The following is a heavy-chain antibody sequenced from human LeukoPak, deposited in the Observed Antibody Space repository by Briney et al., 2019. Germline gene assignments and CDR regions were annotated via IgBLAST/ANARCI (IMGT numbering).Heavy chain of an antibody. CDR2: MNPNSGEK. D-gene: IGHD1-26*01. CDR3: ARDKGGTFDY. Sequence: GASVKVSCKASGYTFTSYDINWVRQATGQGLEWMGWMNPNSGEKGHAQKFQGRVTMTRDTSTSTVYMELSSLRSEDTAVYYCARDKGGTFDYWGQGTLVTVSS. CDR1: GYTFTSYD. J-gene: IGHJ4*02. V-gene: IGHV1-8*01.